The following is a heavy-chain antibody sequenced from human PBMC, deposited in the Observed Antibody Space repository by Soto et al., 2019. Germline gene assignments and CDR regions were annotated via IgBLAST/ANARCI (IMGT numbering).Heavy chain of an antibody. D-gene: IGHD5-12*01. CDR2: INPSGGST. CDR1: GYTFTSYY. Sequence: ASVKVSCKASGYTFTSYYMHWVRQAPGQGLEWMGIINPSGGSTSYAQKFQGRVTMTRDTSTSTVYMELSSLRSEDTAVYYCASGGETGYSGYDYRVYYYGMDVWGQGTTVTVSS. V-gene: IGHV1-46*01. J-gene: IGHJ6*02. CDR3: ASGGETGYSGYDYRVYYYGMDV.